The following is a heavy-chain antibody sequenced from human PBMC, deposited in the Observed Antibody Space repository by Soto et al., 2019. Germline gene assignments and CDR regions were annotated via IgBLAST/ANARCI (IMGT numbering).Heavy chain of an antibody. CDR1: GGSISSYY. Sequence: PSETLSLTCTVSGGSISSYYWSWIGQPPGKGLEWMGYIYYSGSTNYNPSLKSRVTISVDTSKNQFSLKLSSVTAADTAVYYCARGEQWHGYYYYFIAVSGKGSTVTV. J-gene: IGHJ6*03. CDR3: ARGEQWHGYYYYFIAV. CDR2: IYYSGST. D-gene: IGHD6-19*01. V-gene: IGHV4-59*12.